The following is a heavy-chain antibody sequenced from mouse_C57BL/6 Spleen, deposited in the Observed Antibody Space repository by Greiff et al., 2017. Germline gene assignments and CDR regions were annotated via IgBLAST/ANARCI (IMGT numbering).Heavy chain of an antibody. CDR2: IYPGDGDT. D-gene: IGHD1-1*01. CDR3: ASPFITTVVKDAMDD. V-gene: IGHV1-82*01. CDR1: GYAFSSSW. Sequence: QVQLQPSGPELVKPGASVKISCKASGYAFSSSWMNWVKQRPGKGLEWIGRIYPGDGDTNYNGKFKGKATLTADKSSSTAYMQLSSLTSEDSAVYFCASPFITTVVKDAMDDWGQGTSVTVSS. J-gene: IGHJ4*01.